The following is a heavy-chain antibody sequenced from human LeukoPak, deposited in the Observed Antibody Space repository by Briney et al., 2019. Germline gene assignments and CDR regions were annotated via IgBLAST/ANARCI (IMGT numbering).Heavy chain of an antibody. CDR3: ARHAYYYDSSGYYYDY. CDR1: GGSFSGYY. CDR2: IYYSGST. D-gene: IGHD3-22*01. Sequence: SETLSLTCAVYGGSFSGYYWSWIRQPPGKGLEWIGYIYYSGSTNYNPSLKSRVTISVDTSKNQFSLKLSSVTAADTAVYYCARHAYYYDSSGYYYDYWGQGTLVTVSS. V-gene: IGHV4-59*08. J-gene: IGHJ4*02.